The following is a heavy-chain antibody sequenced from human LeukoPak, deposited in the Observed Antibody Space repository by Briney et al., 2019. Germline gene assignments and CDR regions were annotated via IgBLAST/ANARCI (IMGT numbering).Heavy chain of an antibody. CDR1: GGSISSSGSY. CDR3: ARVMAARREDLNWFDP. V-gene: IGHV4-39*07. J-gene: IGHJ5*02. D-gene: IGHD6-6*01. CDR2: IYYSGNT. Sequence: SETLSLTCTVSGGSISSSGSYWGWIRQPPRKGLEWIGSIYYSGNTYNPSLKSRVTISVDTSKNQFSLNLTSVNAADTAVYYCARVMAARREDLNWFDPWGQGTLVTVSS.